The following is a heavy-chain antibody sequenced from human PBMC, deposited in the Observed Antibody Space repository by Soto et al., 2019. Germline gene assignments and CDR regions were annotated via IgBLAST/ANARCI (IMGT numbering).Heavy chain of an antibody. V-gene: IGHV3-48*02. CDR2: ITSSGTTI. CDR1: GFTFSVYT. J-gene: IGHJ5*02. CDR3: ARDGYSTSSDWPWFDP. D-gene: IGHD6-6*01. Sequence: EAQLVESGGGLVQPGGSLRLSCAASGFTFSVYTMHWVRQSPGKGLEWISSITSSGTTISYADSVKGRFTISRDNAKSSLFLQMDILRDEDTAVYYCARDGYSTSSDWPWFDPWGQGTLVTVSS.